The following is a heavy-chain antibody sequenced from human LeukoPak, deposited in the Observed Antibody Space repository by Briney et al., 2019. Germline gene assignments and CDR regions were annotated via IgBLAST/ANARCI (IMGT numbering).Heavy chain of an antibody. V-gene: IGHV6-1*01. J-gene: IGHJ6*02. CDR2: TYYRSKWYN. D-gene: IGHD3-16*01. CDR1: GDSVSSNSAA. CDR3: ARGRGSAPGGGYYYYGMDV. Sequence: SQTLSLTCALSGDSVSSNSAAWNWIRQSPSRGLEWLGRTYYRSKWYNDYAVSVKSRIAINPDTSKNQFSLQLNSVTPEDTAVYYCARGRGSAPGGGYYYYGMDVWGQGTTVTVSS.